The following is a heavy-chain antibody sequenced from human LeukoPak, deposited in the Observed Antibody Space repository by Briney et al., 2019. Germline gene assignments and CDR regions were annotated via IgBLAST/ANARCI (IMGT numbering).Heavy chain of an antibody. CDR1: GGSISGYY. Sequence: SETLSLTCTVSGGSISGYYWSWIRQPPGKGLEWIGYIYHSGSTNYNPSLKSRVTISVDTSKNQFSLKLSSVTAADTAVYYCARLRTDAFDIWGQGTMVTVSS. J-gene: IGHJ3*02. D-gene: IGHD4-17*01. CDR3: ARLRTDAFDI. CDR2: IYHSGST. V-gene: IGHV4-59*01.